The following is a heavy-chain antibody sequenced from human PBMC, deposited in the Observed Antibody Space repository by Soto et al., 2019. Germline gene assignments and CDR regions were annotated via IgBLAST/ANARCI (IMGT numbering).Heavy chain of an antibody. Sequence: PSETLSLTCTVSGGSISSGGYYWSWVRQHPGKGLEWIGYIYYSGSTYYNLSLKSRVTISVDTSKNQFSLKLSSVAAADTAVYNCARSYDILTGYSPWGQGTLVTVSS. J-gene: IGHJ4*02. CDR2: IYYSGST. D-gene: IGHD3-9*01. CDR1: GGSISSGGYY. CDR3: ARSYDILTGYSP. V-gene: IGHV4-31*03.